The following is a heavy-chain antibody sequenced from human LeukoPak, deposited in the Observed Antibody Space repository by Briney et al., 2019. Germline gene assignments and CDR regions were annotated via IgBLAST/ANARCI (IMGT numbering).Heavy chain of an antibody. J-gene: IGHJ6*02. CDR1: GGSISSYY. CDR3: ARDRRYCSSTSCYFGMDV. Sequence: SETLSLTCTVSGGSISSYYWSWIRQPPGKGLEWIGYIYYSGSTYYNPSLKSRVTISVDTSKNQFSLKLSSVTAADTAVYYCARDRRYCSSTSCYFGMDVWGQGTTVTVSS. CDR2: IYYSGST. D-gene: IGHD2-2*01. V-gene: IGHV4-59*06.